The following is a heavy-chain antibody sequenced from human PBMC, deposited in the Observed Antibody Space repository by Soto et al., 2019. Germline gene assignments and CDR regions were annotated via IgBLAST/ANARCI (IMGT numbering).Heavy chain of an antibody. D-gene: IGHD2-21*01. CDR2: IYYSGST. Sequence: QVQLQESGPGLVKPSQTLSLTCTVSGGSISSGGYYWSWIRQHPGKGLEWIGYIYYSGSTYYNPXPKRRVTISVDXAXNXXALKLRSVTAADTAVYYCAASCVGCGGFNYYGMDVWGQGNTVTVSS. J-gene: IGHJ6*02. V-gene: IGHV4-31*03. CDR1: GGSISSGGYY. CDR3: AASCVGCGGFNYYGMDV.